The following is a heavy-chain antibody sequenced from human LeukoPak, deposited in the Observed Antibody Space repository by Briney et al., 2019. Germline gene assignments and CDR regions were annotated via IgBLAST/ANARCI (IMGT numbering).Heavy chain of an antibody. CDR2: ISSSSSTI. J-gene: IGHJ4*02. D-gene: IGHD6-6*01. CDR1: GVSVSSNY. Sequence: GGSLRLSCVVSGVSVSSNYMSWVRQVQGKGLEWVSYISSSSSTIYYADSVKGRFTISRDNAKNSLYLQMNSLRAEDTAVYYCAREGAARPVDYWGQGTLVTVSS. V-gene: IGHV3-48*01. CDR3: AREGAARPVDY.